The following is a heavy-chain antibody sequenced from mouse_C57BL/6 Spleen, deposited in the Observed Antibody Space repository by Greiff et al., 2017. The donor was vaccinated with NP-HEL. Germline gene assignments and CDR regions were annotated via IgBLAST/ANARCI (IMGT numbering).Heavy chain of an antibody. CDR3: ARGGLTGTRYFDV. J-gene: IGHJ1*03. V-gene: IGHV3-6*01. Sequence: EVQLQESGPGLVKPSQSLSLTCSVTGYSITSGYYWNWIRQFPGNKLEWMGYISYDGSNNYNPSLKNRISITRDTSKNQFFLKLNSVTTEDTATYYCARGGLTGTRYFDVWGTGTTVTVSS. CDR2: ISYDGSN. D-gene: IGHD4-1*01. CDR1: GYSITSGYY.